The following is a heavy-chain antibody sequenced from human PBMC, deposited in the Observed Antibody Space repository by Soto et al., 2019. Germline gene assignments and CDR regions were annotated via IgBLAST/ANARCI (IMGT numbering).Heavy chain of an antibody. CDR2: ISWNSGSI. CDR3: AKDNYDFWSGHIDY. V-gene: IGHV3-9*01. D-gene: IGHD3-3*01. Sequence: GGSLRLSCAASGFTFDDYAMHWVRQAPGKGLEWVSGISWNSGSIGYADSVKGRFTISRDNAKNSLYLQMNSLRAEDTALYYCAKDNYDFWSGHIDYWGQGTLVTVSS. CDR1: GFTFDDYA. J-gene: IGHJ4*02.